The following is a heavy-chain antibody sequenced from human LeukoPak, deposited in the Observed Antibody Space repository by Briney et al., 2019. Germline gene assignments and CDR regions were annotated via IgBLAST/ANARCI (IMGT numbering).Heavy chain of an antibody. CDR3: ARLGGGSSWSNFDF. D-gene: IGHD6-13*01. CDR2: ISPNSGAA. V-gene: IGHV1-2*02. Sequence: ASVNVSCKASGYTFTGYYMHWVRQAPGQGLEGMEWISPNSGAANYAPNFQARVTMTGDTSISTAYMELSSLRSDDTAVYYCARLGGGSSWSNFDFWGQGTLVTVSS. CDR1: GYTFTGYY. J-gene: IGHJ4*02.